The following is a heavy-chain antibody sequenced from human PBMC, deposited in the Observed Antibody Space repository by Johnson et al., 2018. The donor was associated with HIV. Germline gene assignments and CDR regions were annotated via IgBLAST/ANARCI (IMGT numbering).Heavy chain of an antibody. CDR2: IGTAGDT. CDR1: GFTFSSYD. J-gene: IGHJ3*02. D-gene: IGHD6-19*01. V-gene: IGHV3-13*01. CDR3: ARIPGSGWEHDAFDI. Sequence: VLLVESGGGLVQPGGSLRLSCAASGFTFSSYDMHWVRQATGKGLEWVSAIGTAGDTYYPGSVKGRFTIPRENAKNSLYLQMNSLRAEDTAVYYCARIPGSGWEHDAFDIWGQGTLVTVSS.